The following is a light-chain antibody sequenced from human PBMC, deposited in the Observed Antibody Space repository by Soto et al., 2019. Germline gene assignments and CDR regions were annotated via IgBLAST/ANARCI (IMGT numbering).Light chain of an antibody. CDR2: AAS. Sequence: AIRMTQSPSSFSASTGDRVTITCRASQGISSYLAWYQQKPGKAPKLLIYAASTLQSGVPSRFSGSGSGTEFTLTISSLQSEDSAIYYCQQYNNWPTFGQGTKVDIK. V-gene: IGKV1-8*01. J-gene: IGKJ1*01. CDR1: QGISSY. CDR3: QQYNNWPT.